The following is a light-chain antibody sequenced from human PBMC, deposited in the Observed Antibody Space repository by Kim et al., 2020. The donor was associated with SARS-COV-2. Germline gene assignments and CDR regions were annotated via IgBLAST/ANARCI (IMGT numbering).Light chain of an antibody. CDR1: QSVSSN. Sequence: EIVLTQSPATLSVSPGERATLSCRASQSVSSNLAWYQQKPGQAPRLLIYDASNRATGIPARFSASGSGTDFTLTISSLEPEDFAVYYCQQRDNWNSGATFGGGTKVDIK. J-gene: IGKJ4*01. CDR3: QQRDNWNSGAT. CDR2: DAS. V-gene: IGKV3D-11*02.